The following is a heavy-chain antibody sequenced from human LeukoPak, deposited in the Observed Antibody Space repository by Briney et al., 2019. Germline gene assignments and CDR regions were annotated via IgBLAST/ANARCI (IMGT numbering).Heavy chain of an antibody. CDR2: IYYSGST. Sequence: PSETLSLTCTVSGGSISSSSYYWGWIRQPPGKGLEWVGSIYYSGSTYYNPSHQCRVALPVDTTKNQFSLNLSSETAADTAVYYCARAGPGGSSSSFDYWGQGTLVTVSS. CDR1: GGSISSSSYY. CDR3: ARAGPGGSSSSFDY. D-gene: IGHD6-13*01. J-gene: IGHJ4*02. V-gene: IGHV4-39*01.